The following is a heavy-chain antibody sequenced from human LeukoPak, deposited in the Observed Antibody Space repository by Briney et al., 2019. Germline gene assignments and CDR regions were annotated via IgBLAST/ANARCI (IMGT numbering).Heavy chain of an antibody. D-gene: IGHD6-19*01. J-gene: IGHJ6*02. V-gene: IGHV1-8*01. Sequence: ASVKVSCKASGYTFTSYDINWVRQATGQGLEWMGWMNPNSGNTGYAQKFQGRVTVTRNTSISTAYMELSSLRSEDTAVYYCARVDSSGWYDYGMDVWGQGTTVTVSS. CDR3: ARVDSSGWYDYGMDV. CDR2: MNPNSGNT. CDR1: GYTFTSYD.